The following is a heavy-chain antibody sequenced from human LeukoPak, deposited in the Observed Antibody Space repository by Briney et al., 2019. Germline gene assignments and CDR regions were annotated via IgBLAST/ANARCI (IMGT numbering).Heavy chain of an antibody. CDR3: AITSGSSFDF. Sequence: PGRSLRLSCAASGXTFSSYTMHWVRQAPGRGLEWVAIISYDGSNKYNADSVKGRFTISRDNSKNTLYLQMNSLRAEDTALYYCAITSGSSFDFWGQGTLVTVSS. CDR1: GXTFSSYT. J-gene: IGHJ4*02. D-gene: IGHD1-26*01. V-gene: IGHV3-30-3*01. CDR2: ISYDGSNK.